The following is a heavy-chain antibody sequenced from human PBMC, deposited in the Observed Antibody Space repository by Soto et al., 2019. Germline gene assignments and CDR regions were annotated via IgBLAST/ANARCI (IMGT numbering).Heavy chain of an antibody. V-gene: IGHV3-72*01. D-gene: IGHD2-8*01. CDR1: GFTLSDHY. Sequence: EVQLVESGGGLVQPGGSLRLSCAASGFTLSDHYMDWVRQAPGKGLEWVGGTKNKAQGYTTEYAASVKGRFTISRDDSENSLYLQMSSLETGDTAVYYCARWTNGACGPWGQGTLVTVSS. J-gene: IGHJ5*02. CDR3: ARWTNGACGP. CDR2: TKNKAQGYTT.